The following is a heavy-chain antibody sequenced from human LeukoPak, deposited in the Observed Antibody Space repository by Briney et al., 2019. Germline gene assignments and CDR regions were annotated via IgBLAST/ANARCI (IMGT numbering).Heavy chain of an antibody. J-gene: IGHJ4*02. CDR2: IYHSGST. D-gene: IGHD3-3*01. V-gene: IGHV4-38-2*02. Sequence: SETLSLTCTVSGYSISSGYYWGWIRQPPGKGLEWIGSIYHSGSTYYNPSLKSRVTISVDTSKNQFSLKLSSVTAADTAVYYCARTFGVVIRYYFDYWGQGTLVTVSS. CDR3: ARTFGVVIRYYFDY. CDR1: GYSISSGYY.